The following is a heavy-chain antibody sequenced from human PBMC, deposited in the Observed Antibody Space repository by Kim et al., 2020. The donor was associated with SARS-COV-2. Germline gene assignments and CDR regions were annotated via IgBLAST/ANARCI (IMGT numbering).Heavy chain of an antibody. Sequence: GGSLRLSCAASGFTFSDYYMSWIRQAPGKGLEWVSYISGSGSTIYYAGSVKGRFTISRDNAKDSLYLQMNSLRAEDTAVYYCAMSSGWYRFHYWGQGTLVTVSS. CDR2: ISGSGSTI. CDR1: GFTFSDYY. J-gene: IGHJ4*02. V-gene: IGHV3-11*01. CDR3: AMSSGWYRFHY. D-gene: IGHD6-19*01.